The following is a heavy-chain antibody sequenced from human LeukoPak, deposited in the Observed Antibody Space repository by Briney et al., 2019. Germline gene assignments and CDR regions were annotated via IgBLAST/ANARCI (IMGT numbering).Heavy chain of an antibody. CDR2: ISAGGGGT. J-gene: IGHJ4*02. CDR3: AKDLRSGSNYGFFDY. V-gene: IGHV3-23*01. CDR1: GFTFTNYA. D-gene: IGHD3-10*01. Sequence: PGGSLRLSCAASGFTFTNYAMGWVPPAPGEGLGWVSGISAGGGGTYYAGSVKGRFTISRDNSKSTLYLQMNSLRAEDTAIYFCAKDLRSGSNYGFFDYWGQGTLVTVSS.